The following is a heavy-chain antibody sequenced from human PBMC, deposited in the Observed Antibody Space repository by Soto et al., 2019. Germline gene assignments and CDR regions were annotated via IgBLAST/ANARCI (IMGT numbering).Heavy chain of an antibody. V-gene: IGHV4-4*02. CDR2: AHHSGRT. J-gene: IGHJ5*02. CDR3: ARPKTIGAAAGKGWFDP. Sequence: SETLSLTCTVSGGSMSSSNWWNWVRQSPGKGLEWIGEAHHSGRTNYNPSLKSRVTISVDKSKNHFSLKLSSVTAADMAMYYCARPKTIGAAAGKGWFDPWGQGTLVT. D-gene: IGHD6-13*01. CDR1: GGSMSSSNW.